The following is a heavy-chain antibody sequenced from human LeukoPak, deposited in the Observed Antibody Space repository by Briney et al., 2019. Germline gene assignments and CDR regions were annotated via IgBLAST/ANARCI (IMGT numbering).Heavy chain of an antibody. D-gene: IGHD6-19*01. J-gene: IGHJ4*02. V-gene: IGHV3-9*01. CDR3: AKGRSGWYPDY. Sequence: PGRSLRLSCAASGFTFDDYAMHWVRQAPGKGLEWVSGISWNSGSIGYADSVKGRFTISRDNAKNSLYLQMNSLRADDTALYYCAKGRSGWYPDYWGQGTLVTVSS. CDR2: ISWNSGSI. CDR1: GFTFDDYA.